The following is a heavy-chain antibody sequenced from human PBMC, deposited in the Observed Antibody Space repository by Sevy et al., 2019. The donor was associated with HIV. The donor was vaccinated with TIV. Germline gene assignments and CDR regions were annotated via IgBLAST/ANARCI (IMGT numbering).Heavy chain of an antibody. J-gene: IGHJ5*02. CDR3: ARDGGYSGFWSWFDP. D-gene: IGHD5-12*01. CDR2: INPNSGGT. V-gene: IGHV1-2*02. CDR1: GYTFTGYY. Sequence: ASVKVSCKASGYTFTGYYMHWVRQAPGQGLEWMGWINPNSGGTNYAQKFQGRVTMTRDTSISTAYMELSRLRSDDTAVYYCARDGGYSGFWSWFDPLGQGTLVTVSS.